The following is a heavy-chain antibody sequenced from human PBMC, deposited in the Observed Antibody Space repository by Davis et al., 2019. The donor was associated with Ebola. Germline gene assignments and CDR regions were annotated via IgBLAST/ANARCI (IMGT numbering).Heavy chain of an antibody. V-gene: IGHV6-1*01. D-gene: IGHD4-17*01. Sequence: SQTLSLTCAISGDSVSSHSAAWNWIRQSPSRGLEWLGRTYYRSKWYNDYAVSVKSRITINPDTSKNQFSLQLNSVTPEDTAVYYCARGTTVIYYYGMDVWGQGTAVTVSS. CDR3: ARGTTVIYYYGMDV. J-gene: IGHJ6*02. CDR2: TYYRSKWYN. CDR1: GDSVSSHSAA.